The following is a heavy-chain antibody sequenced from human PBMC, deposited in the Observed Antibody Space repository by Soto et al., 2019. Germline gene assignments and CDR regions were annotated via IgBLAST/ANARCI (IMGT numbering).Heavy chain of an antibody. Sequence: PGGSLRLSCAASGFTFSSYAMSCVRQAPGKGLEWVSTISGSGGSTYYADSVKGRFTISRDNSKNTLYLQMNSLRAEDTAVYYCAKWGSYGYFPYYLDLWGRGTQVTVSS. J-gene: IGHJ1*01. CDR3: AKWGSYGYFPYYLDL. CDR1: GFTFSSYA. CDR2: ISGSGGST. D-gene: IGHD5-18*01. V-gene: IGHV3-23*01.